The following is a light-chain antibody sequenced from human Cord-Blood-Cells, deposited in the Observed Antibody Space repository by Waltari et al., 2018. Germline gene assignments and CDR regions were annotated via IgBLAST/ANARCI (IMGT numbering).Light chain of an antibody. V-gene: IGKV1-39*01. CDR3: QQSYSTPYT. J-gene: IGKJ2*01. Sequence: DIQMTQSPSYLSASVGDRVNITCRASQSISSYLNWYQQKPGKAPKLLIYAASSLQSGVPSRFSGSGSGTDFTLTISSLQPEDFATYYCQQSYSTPYTFGQGTKLEIK. CDR2: AAS. CDR1: QSISSY.